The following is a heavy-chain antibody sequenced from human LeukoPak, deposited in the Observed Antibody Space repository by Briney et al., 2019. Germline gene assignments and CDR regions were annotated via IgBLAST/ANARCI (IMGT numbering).Heavy chain of an antibody. CDR1: GFTFSTYG. Sequence: AGSLRLSCVASGFTFSTYGMSWIRQAPGKGLELVAAVSSTGSGTYYPDSLKGRFIISRDNSQNTVFLQMNSLRPEDTAFYFCAKDGPLLWFGPTDAWGQGILVTVSS. CDR2: VSSTGSGT. CDR3: AKDGPLLWFGPTDA. J-gene: IGHJ5*02. D-gene: IGHD3-10*01. V-gene: IGHV3-23*01.